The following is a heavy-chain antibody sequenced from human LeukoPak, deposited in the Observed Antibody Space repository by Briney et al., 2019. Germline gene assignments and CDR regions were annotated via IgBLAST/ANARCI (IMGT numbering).Heavy chain of an antibody. J-gene: IGHJ5*02. CDR2: IYTSGST. Sequence: SETPSLTCTVSGGSISSGSSYWSWIRQPAGKGLEWIGRIYTSGSTNYNPSLKSRVTISVDTSKNQFSLKLSSVTAADTAVYYCARDLPIVGATSGWFDPWGQGTLVTVSS. CDR1: GGSISSGSSY. V-gene: IGHV4-61*02. D-gene: IGHD1-26*01. CDR3: ARDLPIVGATSGWFDP.